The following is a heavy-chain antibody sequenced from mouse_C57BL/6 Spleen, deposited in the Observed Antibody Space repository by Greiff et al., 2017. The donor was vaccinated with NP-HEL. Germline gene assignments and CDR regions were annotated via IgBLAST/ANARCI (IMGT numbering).Heavy chain of an antibody. CDR3: ARSPPPFYYGSSYPFAY. J-gene: IGHJ3*01. CDR1: GYTFTSYW. V-gene: IGHV1-50*01. Sequence: QVQLQQPGAELVKPGASVKLSCKASGYTFTSYWMQWVKQRPGQGLEWIGEIDPSDSYTNYNQKFKGKATLTVDTSSSTAYMQLSSLTSEDSAVYYGARSPPPFYYGSSYPFAYWGQGTLVTVSA. CDR2: IDPSDSYT. D-gene: IGHD1-1*01.